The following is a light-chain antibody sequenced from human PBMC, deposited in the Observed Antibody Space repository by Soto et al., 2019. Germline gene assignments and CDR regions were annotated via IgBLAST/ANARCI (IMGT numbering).Light chain of an antibody. CDR3: QQYNNWPPTWT. CDR2: AAS. V-gene: IGKV1-39*01. Sequence: DIQMTQSPSSLSGSVADRVTIRFQARQTVSIYLNWYRQKPGKAPELLXXAASDLQSGVPSRFSGSGSGTEFTLTISSLQSEDFAVYYCQQYNNWPPTWTFGQGTKVDTK. CDR1: QTVSIY. J-gene: IGKJ1*01.